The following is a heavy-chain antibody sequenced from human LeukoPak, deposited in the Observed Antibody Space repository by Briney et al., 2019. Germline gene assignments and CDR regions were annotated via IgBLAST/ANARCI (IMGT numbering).Heavy chain of an antibody. CDR2: IYHSGST. CDR1: GVSVASSNW. V-gene: IGHV4-4*02. CDR3: AREWLAAAANYFDY. Sequence: SETLSLTCAVSGVSVASSNWWSWVRQPPGKGLEWIGEIYHSGSTNYNPSLKSRVTISVDKSKNQFSLKLSSVTAADTAVYYCAREWLAAAANYFDYWGQGTLVTVSS. D-gene: IGHD6-13*01. J-gene: IGHJ4*02.